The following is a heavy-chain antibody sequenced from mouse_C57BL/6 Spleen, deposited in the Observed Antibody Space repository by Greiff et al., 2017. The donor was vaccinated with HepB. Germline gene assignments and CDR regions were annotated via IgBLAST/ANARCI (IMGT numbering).Heavy chain of an antibody. CDR1: GYTFTSYW. J-gene: IGHJ4*01. CDR2: IHPNSGST. V-gene: IGHV1-64*01. Sequence: QVQLQQPGAELVKPGASVKLSCKASGYTFTSYWMHWVKQRPGQGLEWIGMIHPNSGSTNYNEKFKSKATLTVDKSSSTAYMQRSSLTSEDSAVYYCARETPTGPAYAMDGWGKVTTVTVSS. CDR3: ARETPTGPAYAMDG. D-gene: IGHD4-1*02.